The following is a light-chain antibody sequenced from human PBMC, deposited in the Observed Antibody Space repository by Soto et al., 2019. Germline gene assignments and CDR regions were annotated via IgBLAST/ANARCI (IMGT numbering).Light chain of an antibody. CDR3: AAWDDSLSAVV. CDR1: SSNIGSNY. CDR2: RND. Sequence: QSVLTQPPSASGTPGQRVTISCSGSSSNIGSNYVYWYQQLPGSAPKLLIYRNDQRPSGVPDRFSGSKSGTSASLAISGLRSEGEADYYCAAWDDSLSAVVFGGGTQLTVL. V-gene: IGLV1-47*01. J-gene: IGLJ2*01.